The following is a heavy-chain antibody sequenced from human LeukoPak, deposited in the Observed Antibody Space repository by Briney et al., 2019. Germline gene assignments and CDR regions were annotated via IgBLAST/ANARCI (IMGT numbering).Heavy chain of an antibody. D-gene: IGHD2-2*02. V-gene: IGHV3-23*01. J-gene: IGHJ4*02. CDR1: GFTFSSYA. CDR3: ARDNEAGVPAAISLLLDY. CDR2: ISGSGGST. Sequence: PGGSLRLSCAASGFTFSSYAMSWVRQAPGKGLEWVSAISGSGGSTYYADSVKGRFTISRDNSKNTLYLQMNSLRAEDTAAYYCARDNEAGVPAAISLLLDYWGQGTLVTVSS.